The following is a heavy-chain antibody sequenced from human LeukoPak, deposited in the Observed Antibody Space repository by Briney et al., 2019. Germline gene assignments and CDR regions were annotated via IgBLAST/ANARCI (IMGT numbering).Heavy chain of an antibody. Sequence: SETLSLTCTVSGGSISNYYWSWIRQPPGKGLEWIAYIYYSGSTNYNPSLKSRVTISVDTSNNQFSLKLSSVTAADTAVYYCASSLIVAGIYYFDYWGQGTLVTVSS. CDR1: GGSISNYY. CDR3: ASSLIVAGIYYFDY. V-gene: IGHV4-59*01. D-gene: IGHD2/OR15-2a*01. CDR2: IYYSGST. J-gene: IGHJ4*02.